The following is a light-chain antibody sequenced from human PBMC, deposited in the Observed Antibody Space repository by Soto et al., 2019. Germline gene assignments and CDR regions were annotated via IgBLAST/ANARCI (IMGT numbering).Light chain of an antibody. CDR3: VLYMGNGISM. J-gene: IGLJ3*02. CDR1: TGSVFATYY. V-gene: IGLV8-61*01. CDR2: NTN. Sequence: QTVVTQEPSFSVSPGGTVTLTCGLSTGSVFATYYPSWYQQTPGQAPRTLIYNTNTRSSGVPDRFSGSILGNKAALTITGDQADDESAYYCVLYMGNGISMFGGGTKLTVL.